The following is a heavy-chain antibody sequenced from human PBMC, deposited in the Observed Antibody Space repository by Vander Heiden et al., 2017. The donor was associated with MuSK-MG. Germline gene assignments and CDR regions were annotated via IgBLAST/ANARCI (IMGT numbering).Heavy chain of an antibody. Sequence: QVQLVESGGGVVQPGGSLRLSCAASGFTFSSYGMHWVRQAPGKGLEWVAFIRYDGSNKYYADSGKGRFTISRDNSKNTLYMQMNRLRAEETAVYYCARDEQWRVRKYYFDYWRRVTMVTHYS. CDR3: ARDEQWRVRKYYFDY. CDR2: IRYDGSNK. CDR1: GFTFSSYG. D-gene: IGHD6-19*01. J-gene: IGHJ4*02. V-gene: IGHV3-30*02.